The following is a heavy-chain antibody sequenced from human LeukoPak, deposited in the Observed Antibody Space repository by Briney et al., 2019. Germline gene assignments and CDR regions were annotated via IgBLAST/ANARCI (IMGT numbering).Heavy chain of an antibody. CDR3: ARLLPYGDYTGSAFDI. CDR2: IYPGDSDT. J-gene: IGHJ3*02. Sequence: GESLKISCKGSGYSFTSYWIGWVRQMPGKGLEWVGIIYPGDSDTRYSPSFQGQVTISADKSISTAYLQWSSLKASDTAMYYCARLLPYGDYTGSAFDIWGQGTMVTVSS. V-gene: IGHV5-51*01. D-gene: IGHD4-17*01. CDR1: GYSFTSYW.